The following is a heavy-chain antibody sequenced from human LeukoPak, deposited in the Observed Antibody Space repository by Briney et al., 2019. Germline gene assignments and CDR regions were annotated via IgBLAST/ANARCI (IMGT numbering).Heavy chain of an antibody. D-gene: IGHD3-10*01. CDR2: ISNTSTYI. CDR3: TRDQGAGTYRSFGMDV. CDR1: GFTFSTYS. J-gene: IGHJ6*02. V-gene: IGHV3-21*01. Sequence: GGSLRLSCAASGFTFSTYSMSWVRQAPGEGLEGVSSISNTSTYIFYADSVKGRFTISKDNAKSSLYLQMNSLRAEDTAIYHCTRDQGAGTYRSFGMDVWGQGTSVTVSS.